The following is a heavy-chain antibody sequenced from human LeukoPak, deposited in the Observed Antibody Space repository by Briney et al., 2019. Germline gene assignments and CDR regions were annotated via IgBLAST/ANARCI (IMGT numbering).Heavy chain of an antibody. J-gene: IGHJ5*02. V-gene: IGHV4-59*01. CDR1: GGSISSYY. D-gene: IGHD6-13*01. CDR2: IYYSGST. CDR3: ARDVTYSSSWYWFDP. Sequence: PSETLSLTCTVSGGSISSYYWSWIRQPPGKGLEWIGYIYYSGSTNYNPSLKSRVTISVDTSKNQFSLKLSSVTAADTAVYYCARDVTYSSSWYWFDPWGQGTLVTVSS.